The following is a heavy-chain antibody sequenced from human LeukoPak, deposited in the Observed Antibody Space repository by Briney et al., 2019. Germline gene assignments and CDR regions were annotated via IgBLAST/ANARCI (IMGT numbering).Heavy chain of an antibody. V-gene: IGHV3-30-3*01. Sequence: GGSLRLSCAASGFTFSTYAMHWVRQAPGEGLEWVAVISYDGNNKYYADSVKGRFTISRDNSKNTLYLQMNSLRAEDTAVYYCARDRCSDTSCYGDFDYWGQGTLVTVS. CDR2: ISYDGNNK. CDR3: ARDRCSDTSCYGDFDY. J-gene: IGHJ4*02. CDR1: GFTFSTYA. D-gene: IGHD2-2*01.